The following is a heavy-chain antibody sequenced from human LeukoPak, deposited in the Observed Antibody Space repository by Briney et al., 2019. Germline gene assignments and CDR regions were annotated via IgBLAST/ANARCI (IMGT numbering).Heavy chain of an antibody. V-gene: IGHV4-61*02. CDR2: IYTSGST. J-gene: IGHJ4*02. Sequence: SETLSLTCTVSGGSISSGNYYWSWIRQPAGKGLEYIGRIYTSGSTNYNPSLKSRVTISVDTSKNQFSLKLSSVTAADTAVYYCARDIAAAGTGNFDYWGQGTLVTVSS. D-gene: IGHD6-13*01. CDR1: GGSISSGNYY. CDR3: ARDIAAAGTGNFDY.